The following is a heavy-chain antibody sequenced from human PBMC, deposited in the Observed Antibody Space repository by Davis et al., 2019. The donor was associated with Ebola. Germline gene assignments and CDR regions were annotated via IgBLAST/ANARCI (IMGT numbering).Heavy chain of an antibody. CDR1: GFTFSSYA. CDR2: ISGSGGST. CDR3: ARGMTTVTTGWFDP. Sequence: PGGSLRLSCAASGFTFSSYAMSCVRQAPGKGLEWVSAISGSGGSTYYADSVKGRFTISRDNSKNTLYLQMNSLRAEDTAVYYCARGMTTVTTGWFDPWGQGTLVTVSS. V-gene: IGHV3-23*01. D-gene: IGHD4-11*01. J-gene: IGHJ5*02.